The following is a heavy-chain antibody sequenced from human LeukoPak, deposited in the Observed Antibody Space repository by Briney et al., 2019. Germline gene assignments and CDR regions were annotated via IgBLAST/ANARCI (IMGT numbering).Heavy chain of an antibody. CDR2: ISGSGDST. J-gene: IGHJ4*02. CDR1: GFTFSTYA. Sequence: GGSLRLSCAASGFTFSTYAVNWVRQAPGKGLEWVSTISGSGDSTYYADSVKGRFTISRDNAKNSLYLQMNSLRAEDTAVYYCARDELGIIDYWGQGTLVTVSS. D-gene: IGHD1-14*01. V-gene: IGHV3-23*01. CDR3: ARDELGIIDY.